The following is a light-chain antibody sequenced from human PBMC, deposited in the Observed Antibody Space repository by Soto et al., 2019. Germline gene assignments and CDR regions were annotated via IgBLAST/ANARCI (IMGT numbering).Light chain of an antibody. CDR1: QSLSGY. CDR2: DAS. V-gene: IGKV3-11*01. J-gene: IGKJ1*01. Sequence: EIVLTQSPATLSLSPGERATLSCRASQSLSGYLAWYQQKPGQAPRLLIYDASNRATGIPARFSGSGSGTDFTLTNSSLEPEDFAVYYCQQRSNWPPTWTFGQGTKVEIK. CDR3: QQRSNWPPTWT.